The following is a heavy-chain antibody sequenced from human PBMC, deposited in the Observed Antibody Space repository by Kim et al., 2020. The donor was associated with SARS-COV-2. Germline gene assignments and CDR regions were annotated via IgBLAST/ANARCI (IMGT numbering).Heavy chain of an antibody. D-gene: IGHD1-26*01. J-gene: IGHJ6*02. V-gene: IGHV4-4*02. CDR1: GGSISSSNW. CDR3: ARFGFTVGATFEPDYGMDV. Sequence: SETLSLTCAVSGGSISSSNWWSWVRQPPGKGLEWIGEIYHSGSTNYNPSLKSRVTISVDKSKNQFSLKLSSVTAADTAVYYCARFGFTVGATFEPDYGMDVWGQGTTVTVSS. CDR2: IYHSGST.